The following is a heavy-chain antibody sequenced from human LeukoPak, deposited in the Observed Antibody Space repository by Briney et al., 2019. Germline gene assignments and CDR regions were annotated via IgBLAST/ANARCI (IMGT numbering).Heavy chain of an antibody. D-gene: IGHD4-11*01. CDR3: ARYYSDYYYMDV. CDR2: IIPIFGTA. Sequence: GASVKVSCKASGGTFSSYAISWVRQAPRQGLEWMGGIIPIFGTANYAQKFQGRVTITADESTSTAYMELSSLRSEDTAVYYCARYYSDYYYMDVWGKGTTVTVSS. V-gene: IGHV1-69*13. CDR1: GGTFSSYA. J-gene: IGHJ6*03.